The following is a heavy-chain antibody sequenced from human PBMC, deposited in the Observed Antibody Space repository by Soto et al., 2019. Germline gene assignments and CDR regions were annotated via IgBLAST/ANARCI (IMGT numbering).Heavy chain of an antibody. CDR1: GGSLSSSSYY. V-gene: IGHV4-39*01. CDR2: IYYSGST. Sequence: SAPKSLTYTVSGGSLSSSSYYWGWIRKPPGKGLEWIGSIYYSGSTLYNPSLESRVTISVDTSKNQFTLNLRSLTAADTAVDYCVRRYGLGSPNWVDPWGQGTLVTVSS. J-gene: IGHJ5*02. D-gene: IGHD3-10*01. CDR3: VRRYGLGSPNWVDP.